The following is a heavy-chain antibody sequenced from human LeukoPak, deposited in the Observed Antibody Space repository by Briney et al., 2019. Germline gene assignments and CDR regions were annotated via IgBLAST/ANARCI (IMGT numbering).Heavy chain of an antibody. CDR1: GFTFSSYA. D-gene: IGHD1-1*01. J-gene: IGHJ1*01. CDR3: VRDGNDGLNDWEY. CDR2: TNKDGSEK. Sequence: GGSLRLSCAASGFTFSSYAMTWARQAPGKGLEWVANTNKDGSEKWYVDSVKGRFTISRDNAKNSLYLQMNSLKAGDTALYYCVRDGNDGLNDWEYWGQGALVTVSS. V-gene: IGHV3-7*03.